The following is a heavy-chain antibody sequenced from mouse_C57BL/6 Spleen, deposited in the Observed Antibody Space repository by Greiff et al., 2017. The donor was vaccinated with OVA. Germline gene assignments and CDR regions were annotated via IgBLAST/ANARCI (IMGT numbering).Heavy chain of an antibody. D-gene: IGHD1-1*01. J-gene: IGHJ2*01. CDR1: GFTFSDYG. CDR2: ISSGSSTI. Sequence: DVHLVESGGGLVKPGGSLKLSCAASGFTFSDYGMHWVRQAPEKGLEWVAYISSGSSTIYYADTVKGRFTISRDNAKNTLFLQMTSLRSEDTAMYYCARPFITTVVATPFDYWGQGTTLTVSS. V-gene: IGHV5-17*01. CDR3: ARPFITTVVATPFDY.